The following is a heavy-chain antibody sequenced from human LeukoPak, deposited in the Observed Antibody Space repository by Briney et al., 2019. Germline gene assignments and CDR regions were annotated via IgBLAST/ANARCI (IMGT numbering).Heavy chain of an antibody. Sequence: GGSLRLSCAASGFTFSSYSMNWVRQAPGKGLEWVSSISSSSSYIYYADSVKGRFTISRDNAKNSLYLQMNSLRAEGTAVYYCASLNYGDDAFDIWGQGTMVTVSS. CDR1: GFTFSSYS. V-gene: IGHV3-21*01. J-gene: IGHJ3*02. CDR3: ASLNYGDDAFDI. D-gene: IGHD4-17*01. CDR2: ISSSSSYI.